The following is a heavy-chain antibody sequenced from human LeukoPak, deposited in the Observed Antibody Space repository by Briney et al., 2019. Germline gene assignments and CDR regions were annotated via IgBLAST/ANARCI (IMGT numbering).Heavy chain of an antibody. J-gene: IGHJ6*04. D-gene: IGHD3-10*01. V-gene: IGHV1-3*01. CDR3: AREGEFYGMDV. CDR1: GYTFTSYA. Sequence: ASVKVSCKASGYTFTSYAMHWVRQAPGQRLEWMGWINAGNGNTKYSQKFQGRVTITRDTSASTAYTELSSLRSEDTAVYYCAREGEFYGMDVWGKGTTVTVSS. CDR2: INAGNGNT.